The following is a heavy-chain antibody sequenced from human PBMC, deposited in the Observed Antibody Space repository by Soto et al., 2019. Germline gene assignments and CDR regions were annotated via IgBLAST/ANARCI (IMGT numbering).Heavy chain of an antibody. V-gene: IGHV3-53*01. CDR1: GFSVSGSY. Sequence: EVQLVESGGGLIQPGGSLRLSCAASGFSVSGSYMGWVRQAPGKGLEWVSVIYRGGGTYYVDSVKGRFTISRDNSENTLYLQMNSLRADDTAVYYWARGWGSGWLEFFDSWGQGALVTVSS. D-gene: IGHD6-19*01. CDR2: IYRGGGT. CDR3: ARGWGSGWLEFFDS. J-gene: IGHJ4*02.